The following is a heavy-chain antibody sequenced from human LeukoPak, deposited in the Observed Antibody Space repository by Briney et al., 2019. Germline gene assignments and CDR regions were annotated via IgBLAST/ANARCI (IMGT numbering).Heavy chain of an antibody. CDR1: GGSFSGYY. CDR3: ARYSSSSGHFDY. D-gene: IGHD6-6*01. Sequence: PSETLSLTCAVYGGSFSGYYWSWIRQPPGKGLEWIGEINHSGSTNYNPSLKSRVTISVDTSKNQFSLKLSSVTAADTAVYYCARYSSSSGHFDYWGQGTLVTVSS. J-gene: IGHJ4*02. CDR2: INHSGST. V-gene: IGHV4-34*01.